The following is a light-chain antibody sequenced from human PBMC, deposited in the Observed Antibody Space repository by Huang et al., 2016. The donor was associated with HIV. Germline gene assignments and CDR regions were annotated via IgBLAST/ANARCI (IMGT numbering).Light chain of an antibody. CDR2: GAS. CDR1: QSLSAGY. V-gene: IGKV3-20*01. J-gene: IGKJ4*01. CDR3: QQYGSSPLT. Sequence: EIVLTQSPGTLSLSPGERATLSCRASQSLSAGYLAWYQQKPGQAPRLLMYGASNRATGIPDRFSGSGSGTEFTLTIRKLEPEDFAVYYCQQYGSSPLTFGGGTKVEIK.